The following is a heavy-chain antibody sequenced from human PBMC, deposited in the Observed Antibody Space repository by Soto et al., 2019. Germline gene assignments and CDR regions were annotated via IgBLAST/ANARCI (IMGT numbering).Heavy chain of an antibody. J-gene: IGHJ4*02. V-gene: IGHV3-30*18. D-gene: IGHD2-15*01. CDR3: AKDKGKRYFDY. CDR2: ISDDGSIE. CDR1: GLTFSRAG. Sequence: GSLRLSCAASGLTFSRAGMHWVRQAPGKGLEWVALISDDGSIEYYADSVKGRFTISRDNSKNTLFLQMNSLRVEDTAVYYCAKDKGKRYFDYWGQGILVTVSS.